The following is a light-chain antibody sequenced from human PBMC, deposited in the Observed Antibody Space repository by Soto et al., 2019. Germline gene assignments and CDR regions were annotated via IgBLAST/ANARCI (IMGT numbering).Light chain of an antibody. CDR3: QKYSSAPFT. CDR2: AAS. CDR1: QGISNY. V-gene: IGKV1-27*01. J-gene: IGKJ3*01. Sequence: DIQITQSPSSLSASVGDRVTITCRASQGISNYVAWYQQKPGTAPKVLISAASTLQSGIPSRFSGSGFGTDFTLNISSLQPEDVATYYCQKYSSAPFTFGPGTKVQIK.